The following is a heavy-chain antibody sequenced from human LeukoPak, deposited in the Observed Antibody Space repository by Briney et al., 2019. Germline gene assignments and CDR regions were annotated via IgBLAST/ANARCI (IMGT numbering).Heavy chain of an antibody. CDR2: IYSDSST. CDR3: ASSDYYDSSGYYADAFDI. J-gene: IGHJ3*02. D-gene: IGHD3-22*01. CDR1: GFTFSTNF. V-gene: IGHV3-53*01. Sequence: PGGSLRLSCAASGFTFSTNFMSWVRQAPGKGLEWVALIYSDSSTYYADSVKGRFTISRDNAKNSLYLQMNSLRAEDTAVYYCASSDYYDSSGYYADAFDIWGQGTMVTVSS.